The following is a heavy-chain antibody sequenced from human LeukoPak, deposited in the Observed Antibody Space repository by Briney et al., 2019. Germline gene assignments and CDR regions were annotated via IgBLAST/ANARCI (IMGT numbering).Heavy chain of an antibody. Sequence: ASVKVSCKASGYTFTSYDINWVRQATGQGLEWMGWMSPNSGNTGYAQKFQGRVTMTRNTSISTAYMELSSLRSEDTAVYYCARWYYYETSGLYYGSFDNWGQGTLVTVSS. CDR3: ARWYYYETSGLYYGSFDN. J-gene: IGHJ5*02. V-gene: IGHV1-8*01. CDR2: MSPNSGNT. D-gene: IGHD3-22*01. CDR1: GYTFTSYD.